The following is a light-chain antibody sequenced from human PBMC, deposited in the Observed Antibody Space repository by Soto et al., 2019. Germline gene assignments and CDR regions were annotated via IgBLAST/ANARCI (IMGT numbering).Light chain of an antibody. CDR1: QSVSSY. J-gene: IGKJ4*01. CDR3: QQRSVWPLT. Sequence: EIVLTQFPATLSLSPGDGATLSCRASQSVSSYLAWYQQRRGQAPRLLIYDSSNRATGIPARFSGSGSGTDFSLIISSLEPEDFAVYYCQQRSVWPLTFGGGTTVDIK. V-gene: IGKV3-11*01. CDR2: DSS.